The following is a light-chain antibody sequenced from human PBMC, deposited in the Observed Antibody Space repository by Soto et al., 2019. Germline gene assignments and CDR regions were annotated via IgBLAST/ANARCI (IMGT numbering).Light chain of an antibody. CDR1: SSDVGGYNY. Sequence: QSVLTQPPSASGSPGQSVTISCTGTSSDVGGYNYVSWYQQHPGKAPKLMIYEVSKRPSGVPDRFSGSKSGNTASPTASGLQAEDEADYYCSSYAGSNNYVFGTGTKVTVL. J-gene: IGLJ1*01. CDR3: SSYAGSNNYV. V-gene: IGLV2-8*01. CDR2: EVS.